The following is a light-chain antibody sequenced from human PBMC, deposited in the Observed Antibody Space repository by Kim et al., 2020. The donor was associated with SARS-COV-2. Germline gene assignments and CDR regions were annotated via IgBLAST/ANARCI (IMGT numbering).Light chain of an antibody. CDR3: QSYDNSLNGWV. Sequence: QSVLTQPPSVSGAPGLRVTISCTGSSSNIGTGYDVHWYRQLPGTAPKLLIYANNNRPSGVPDRVSGSKSGTSASLAITGLQDEDEADYYCQSYDNSLNGWVFGGGTQLTVL. CDR2: ANN. V-gene: IGLV1-40*01. J-gene: IGLJ3*02. CDR1: SSNIGTGYD.